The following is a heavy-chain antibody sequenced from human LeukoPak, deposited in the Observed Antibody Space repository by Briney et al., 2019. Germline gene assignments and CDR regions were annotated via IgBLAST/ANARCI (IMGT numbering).Heavy chain of an antibody. CDR2: INSDGSST. V-gene: IGHV3-74*01. CDR1: GFTFSTCW. Sequence: GGSLRLSCAASGFTFSTCWMHWVRQAPGKGLVWVSRINSDGSSTTYADSVKGRFTISKDNAENTMYLQMSSLRAEDTAVYYCARGGGRDGYKQTVVDYWGQGTLVTVSS. J-gene: IGHJ4*02. CDR3: ARGGGRDGYKQTVVDY. D-gene: IGHD5-24*01.